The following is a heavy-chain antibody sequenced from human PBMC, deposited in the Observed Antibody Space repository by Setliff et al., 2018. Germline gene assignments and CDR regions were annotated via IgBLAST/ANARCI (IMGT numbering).Heavy chain of an antibody. CDR1: GFTVREHH. J-gene: IGHJ3*02. CDR3: ARDWSNNYWAFDI. CDR2: MYTGGDT. Sequence: GGSLRLSCAVTGFTVREHHISWVRQAPGKGLEWISVMYTGGDTNYADSVKGRFTVSRDNFKNTVDLQMNSLRAEDTAVYYCARDWSNNYWAFDIWGLGTVVTV. D-gene: IGHD1-1*01. V-gene: IGHV3-66*01.